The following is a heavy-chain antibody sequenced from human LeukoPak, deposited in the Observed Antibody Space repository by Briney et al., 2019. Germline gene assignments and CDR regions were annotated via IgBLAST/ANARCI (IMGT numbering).Heavy chain of an antibody. Sequence: ASVKVSCKASGYTFTGYYMHWVRQAPGQGLEWMGWINPNSGGTNYAQKFQGWVTMTRDTSISTAYMELSRLRSDDTAVYYCARSTGGDRYYYYMDVWGKGTTVTVSS. V-gene: IGHV1-2*04. J-gene: IGHJ6*03. D-gene: IGHD4-17*01. CDR2: INPNSGGT. CDR3: ARSTGGDRYYYYMDV. CDR1: GYTFTGYY.